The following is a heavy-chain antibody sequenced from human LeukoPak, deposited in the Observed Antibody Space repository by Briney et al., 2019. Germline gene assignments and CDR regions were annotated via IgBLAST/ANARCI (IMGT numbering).Heavy chain of an antibody. CDR3: ARLPDVSGWPFVY. CDR2: IRYSGRT. CDR1: DDSISRDF. Sequence: SETLSLTCTASDDSISRDFWTWIRQPPGKGLEWIGYIRYSGRTEYNPSLKSRVTISIQTSKNQFSLKLTSVTAADTAIYYCARLPDVSGWPFVYWGQGILVTVSS. D-gene: IGHD6-19*01. J-gene: IGHJ4*02. V-gene: IGHV4-59*01.